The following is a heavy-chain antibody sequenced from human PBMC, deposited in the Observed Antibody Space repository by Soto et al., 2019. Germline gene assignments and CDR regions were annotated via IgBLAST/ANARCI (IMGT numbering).Heavy chain of an antibody. CDR1: GFTFSGST. CDR2: IRSKANDYAT. CDR3: TGGYCTGGTCYSGYFQH. Sequence: DVQLVQSGGGLVQPGGSLKLSCAASGFTFSGSTVHWVRQASGEGLQWVGRIRSKANDYATTYIASVKGRLTISRDDSRNTAWLQMSALKTEDTAVYYCTGGYCTGGTCYSGYFQHWGQGALVTVFS. J-gene: IGHJ1*01. V-gene: IGHV3-73*02. D-gene: IGHD2-15*01.